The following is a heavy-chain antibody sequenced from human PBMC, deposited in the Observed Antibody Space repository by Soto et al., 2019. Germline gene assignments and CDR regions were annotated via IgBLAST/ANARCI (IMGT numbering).Heavy chain of an antibody. J-gene: IGHJ5*02. CDR2: INRDGSER. D-gene: IGHD2-8*01. CDR3: ARGRSNQYESSPPPKFDP. CDR1: GFTFSSYW. V-gene: IGHV3-7*01. Sequence: GGSLRLSCEAYGFTFSSYWMGWVRQAPGKGLEWVANINRDGSERYYVDSVKGRFTISRDNAKNSVYLQMSSLRAEDSAVYYCARGRSNQYESSPPPKFDPWGRGTLVTVSS.